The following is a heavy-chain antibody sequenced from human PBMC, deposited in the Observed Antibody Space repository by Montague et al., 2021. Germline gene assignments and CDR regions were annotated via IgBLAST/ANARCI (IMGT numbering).Heavy chain of an antibody. D-gene: IGHD1-14*01. CDR3: AVTNPYYYYGMDV. J-gene: IGHJ6*02. CDR1: GASISNYY. Sequence: SETLSLTCSVSGASISNYYWCWIRQPPRKGLEWIGYTYYSRRTNYNPSLKSRVTISVDTSKNQFSLKLSSVTAADTAFYYCAVTNPYYYYGMDVWGQGTTVTVSS. CDR2: TYYSRRT. V-gene: IGHV4-59*01.